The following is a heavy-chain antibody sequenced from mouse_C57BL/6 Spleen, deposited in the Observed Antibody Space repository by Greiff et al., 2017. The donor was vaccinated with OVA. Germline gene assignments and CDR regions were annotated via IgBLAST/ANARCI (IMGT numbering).Heavy chain of an antibody. D-gene: IGHD2-1*01. J-gene: IGHJ1*03. CDR1: GYTFTDYE. V-gene: IGHV1-15*01. Sequence: QVHVKQSGAELVRPGASVTLSCKASGYTFTDYEMHWVKQTPVHGLEWIGAIDPESGGTAYNQKFKGKAILTADKSSSTAYMELRSLTSEDSAVYYWTRGGWYNWYFDVWGTGTTVTVSS. CDR2: IDPESGGT. CDR3: TRGGWYNWYFDV.